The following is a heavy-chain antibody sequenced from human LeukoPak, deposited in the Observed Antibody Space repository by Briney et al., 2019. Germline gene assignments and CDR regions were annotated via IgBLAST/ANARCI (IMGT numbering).Heavy chain of an antibody. J-gene: IGHJ6*02. CDR2: INPSGGSA. CDR1: GYIFTNYN. Sequence: ASVKVSCKTSGYIFTNYNVHWVRQAPGQGLEWMAIINPSGGSASYTSNPTDDSTLYARKFQGRVTVTRDASTSTVYMELRSLRSEDTAVYFCARDRPCSSTSCYDRQKPANYYYYGMDVWGQGTTVTVSS. CDR3: ARDRPCSSTSCYDRQKPANYYYYGMDV. V-gene: IGHV1-46*01. D-gene: IGHD2-2*01.